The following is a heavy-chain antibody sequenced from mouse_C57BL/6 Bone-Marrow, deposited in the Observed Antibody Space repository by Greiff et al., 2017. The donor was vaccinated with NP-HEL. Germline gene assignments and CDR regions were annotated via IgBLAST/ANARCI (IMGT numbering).Heavy chain of an antibody. CDR2: ISSGGSYT. J-gene: IGHJ3*01. CDR3: ARQTYVYYYGSSYEFAY. V-gene: IGHV5-6*01. D-gene: IGHD1-1*01. CDR1: GFTFSSYG. Sequence: EVQLVESGGDLVKPGGSLKLSCAASGFTFSSYGMSWVRQTPDKRLEWVATISSGGSYTYYPDSVKGRFTISRDNAKNTLYLQMSSLKSEDTAMYYCARQTYVYYYGSSYEFAYWGQGTLVTVSA.